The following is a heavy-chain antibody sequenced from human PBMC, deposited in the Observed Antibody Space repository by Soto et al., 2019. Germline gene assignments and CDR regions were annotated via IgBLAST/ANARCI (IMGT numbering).Heavy chain of an antibody. D-gene: IGHD6-19*01. J-gene: IGHJ4*02. V-gene: IGHV3-30*18. Sequence: PGGSLRLSCAASGFTFSDYAMHWVRQAPGKGLEWVAVVSHDGRNKHYAESVKGRINISRDSSKNTVSLEMTSLRAEDTAFYYCAKGGRQWLVTSDFNYWGQGALVTVSS. CDR1: GFTFSDYA. CDR3: AKGGRQWLVTSDFNY. CDR2: VSHDGRNK.